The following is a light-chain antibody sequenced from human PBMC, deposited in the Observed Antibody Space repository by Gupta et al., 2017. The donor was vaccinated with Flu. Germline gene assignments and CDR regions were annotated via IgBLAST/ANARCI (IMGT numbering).Light chain of an antibody. V-gene: IGLV1-51*02. J-gene: IGLJ3*02. CDR2: ETH. Sequence: QSVLTQPPSVSAAPGQTVPFSCFGSSSNIEPHYVSWYQQLPGTAPKLLIYETHKRPSGIPDRISGSKSGTSATLGITGLQTGDEADYDCGTWDTSLSAWVFGGGTKLTVL. CDR1: SSNIEPHY. CDR3: GTWDTSLSAWV.